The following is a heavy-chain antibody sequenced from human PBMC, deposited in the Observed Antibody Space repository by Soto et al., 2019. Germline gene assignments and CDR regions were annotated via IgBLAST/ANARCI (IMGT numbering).Heavy chain of an antibody. CDR2: ISYDGSNK. CDR3: AKDPNSIAAAGSTSFAP. Sequence: GGSLRLSCAASGFTFSSYGMHWVRQAPGKGLEWVAVISYDGSNKYYADSVKGRFTISRDNSKNTLYLQMNSLRAEDTAVYYCAKDPNSIAAAGSTSFAPWGQGTLVPVS. J-gene: IGHJ5*02. CDR1: GFTFSSYG. D-gene: IGHD6-13*01. V-gene: IGHV3-30*18.